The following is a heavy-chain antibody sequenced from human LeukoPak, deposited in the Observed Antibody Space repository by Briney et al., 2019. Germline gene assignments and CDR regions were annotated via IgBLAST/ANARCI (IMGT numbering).Heavy chain of an antibody. V-gene: IGHV1-18*01. CDR3: AREGEYYYYYGMDV. Sequence: ASVKVSCKASGYTFTSYGISWVRQAPGQGLEWMGWISTYNADTDYAQKFQGRVTMTTETSTSTAYMELRSLRSDDTAVYYCAREGEYYYYYGMDVWGQGTTVTVSS. D-gene: IGHD3-10*01. CDR1: GYTFTSYG. J-gene: IGHJ6*02. CDR2: ISTYNADT.